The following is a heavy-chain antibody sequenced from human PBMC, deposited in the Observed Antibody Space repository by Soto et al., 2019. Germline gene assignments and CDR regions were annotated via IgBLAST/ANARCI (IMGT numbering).Heavy chain of an antibody. CDR3: ARGKLYVDIVATIDFYYYGMDV. CDR1: GGSFSGYY. J-gene: IGHJ6*02. CDR2: INHSGST. V-gene: IGHV4-34*01. Sequence: PSEPLSLTCAVYGGSFSGYYWSWIRQPPGKGLEWIGEINHSGSTNYNPSLKSRVTISVDTSKNQFSQKLSSVTAADTAVYYCARGKLYVDIVATIDFYYYGMDVWGQGTTVTVSS. D-gene: IGHD5-12*01.